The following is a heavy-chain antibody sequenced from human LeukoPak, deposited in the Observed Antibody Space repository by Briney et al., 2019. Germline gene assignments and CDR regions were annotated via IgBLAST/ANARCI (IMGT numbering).Heavy chain of an antibody. CDR3: ATMGQWLVGYYFDY. CDR2: FDPEDGET. V-gene: IGHV1-24*01. J-gene: IGHJ4*02. D-gene: IGHD6-19*01. CDR1: GYTFTGYY. Sequence: ASVKVSCKASGYTFTGYYMHWVRQAPGQGLEWMGGFDPEDGETIYAQKFQGRVTMTEDTSTDTAYMELSSLRSEDTAVYYCATMGQWLVGYYFDYWGQGTLVTVSS.